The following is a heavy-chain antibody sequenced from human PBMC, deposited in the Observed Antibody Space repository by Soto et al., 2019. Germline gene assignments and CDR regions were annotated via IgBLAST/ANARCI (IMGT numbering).Heavy chain of an antibody. Sequence: QVQLVESGGGVVQPGRSLRLSCAASGFSFSTSGLHWARQAPGKGLEWLAVISNDGSHKYYTDSVKGRFTISRDNSNNPRYLQMTSATTEDTAMYYCSVVYSGYTPFDHYGMDVWGQGTTVTVSS. V-gene: IGHV3-30-3*01. CDR3: SVVYSGYTPFDHYGMDV. J-gene: IGHJ6*02. D-gene: IGHD5-12*01. CDR2: ISNDGSHK. CDR1: GFSFSTSG.